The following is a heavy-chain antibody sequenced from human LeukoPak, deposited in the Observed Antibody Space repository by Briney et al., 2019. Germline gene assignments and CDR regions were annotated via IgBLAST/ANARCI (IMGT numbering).Heavy chain of an antibody. CDR3: AKWGYCSGGTCNGPQLDY. D-gene: IGHD2-15*01. CDR2: ISISAAGA. Sequence: PGGSLRLSCAASGFTFSSYGMSWVRQAPGKGLEWVSVISISAAGAYYADSVKGRFTISRDNSKNTLYLQMSSLRAEDTAIYYCAKWGYCSGGTCNGPQLDYWGHGTLVTVSS. V-gene: IGHV3-23*01. J-gene: IGHJ4*01. CDR1: GFTFSSYG.